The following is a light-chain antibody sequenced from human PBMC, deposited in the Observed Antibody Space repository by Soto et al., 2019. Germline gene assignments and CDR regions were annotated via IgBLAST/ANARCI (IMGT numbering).Light chain of an antibody. V-gene: IGKV3-11*01. CDR3: QQRSNWPRT. J-gene: IGKJ1*01. CDR2: DAS. Sequence: EIVLTQSPATLSLSPGVRATLSCRASQSASSSYLAWYQQKPGQAPRLLIYDASNRATGIPARFSGSGSGTDFTLTISSLEPEDFAVYYCQQRSNWPRTFGQGTEVDI. CDR1: QSASSSY.